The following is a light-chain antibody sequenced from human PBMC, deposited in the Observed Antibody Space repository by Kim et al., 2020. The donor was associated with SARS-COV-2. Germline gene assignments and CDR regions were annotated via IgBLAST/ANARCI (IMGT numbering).Light chain of an antibody. CDR2: KNK. V-gene: IGLV1-44*01. CDR1: SSNIGRYS. J-gene: IGLJ3*02. Sequence: GQRVTISCFGSSSNIGRYSVNWYPQLPGTAPQLLLFKNKPRPSGVPDRFSGSKSGTSASLAISWLQSEDEADYYCAAWDDSLNGLVFGGGTQLTVL. CDR3: AAWDDSLNGLV.